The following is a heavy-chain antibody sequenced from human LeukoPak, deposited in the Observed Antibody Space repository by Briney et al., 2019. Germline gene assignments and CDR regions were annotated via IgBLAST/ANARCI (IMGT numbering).Heavy chain of an antibody. V-gene: IGHV3-33*01. CDR3: AREGELLGDFDY. D-gene: IGHD1-26*01. CDR2: IWYDGSNK. CDR1: GFTFSSYG. Sequence: PGGSLRLSCAASGFTFSSYGMHWVRQAPGKGLEWVAVIWYDGSNKYYADSVKGRFTISRDNSKNTLYLQMNSLRAEDTAVYYCAREGELLGDFDYRGQGTLVTVSS. J-gene: IGHJ4*02.